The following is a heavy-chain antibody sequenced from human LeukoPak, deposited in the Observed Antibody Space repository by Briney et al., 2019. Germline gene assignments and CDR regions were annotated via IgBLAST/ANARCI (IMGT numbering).Heavy chain of an antibody. CDR2: IFPSGGGI. J-gene: IGHJ4*02. CDR1: GFTFSTFA. Sequence: PGGSLRLSCEASGFTFSTFAMIWVRQPPGKGLEWVSSIFPSGGGIHYADPVRGRFTISRDNSKSTLSLQMNGLRAEGTAIYYCATYRQVLLPFESWGQGTLVTVSS. V-gene: IGHV3-23*01. CDR3: ATYRQVLLPFES. D-gene: IGHD2-8*02.